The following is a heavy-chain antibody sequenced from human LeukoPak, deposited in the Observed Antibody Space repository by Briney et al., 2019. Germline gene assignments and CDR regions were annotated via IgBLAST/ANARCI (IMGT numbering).Heavy chain of an antibody. CDR3: AKAPKYYGSGSFYYFDY. D-gene: IGHD3-10*01. CDR2: ISGSGGST. CDR1: GFTFSSYG. Sequence: PGGSLRLSCAASGFTFSSYGMSWVRQAPGKGLEWVSAISGSGGSTYYADSVKGRFTISRDNSKNTLYLQMNNLRADDTAVYYCAKAPKYYGSGSFYYFDYWGQGTLVTVSS. J-gene: IGHJ4*02. V-gene: IGHV3-23*01.